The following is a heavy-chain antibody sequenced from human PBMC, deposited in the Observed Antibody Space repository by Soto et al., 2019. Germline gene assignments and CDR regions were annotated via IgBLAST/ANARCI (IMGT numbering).Heavy chain of an antibody. CDR2: IIPIFGTA. CDR3: ARDLRGIFGGEHCYYGMDV. J-gene: IGHJ6*02. Sequence: ASVKVSCKASGGTFSSYAISWVRQAPGQGLEWMGGIIPIFGTANYAQKFQGRVTITADESTSTAYMELSSLRSEDTAVYYCARDLRGIFGGEHCYYGMDVWGQGTTVTVSS. D-gene: IGHD3-3*01. CDR1: GGTFSSYA. V-gene: IGHV1-69*13.